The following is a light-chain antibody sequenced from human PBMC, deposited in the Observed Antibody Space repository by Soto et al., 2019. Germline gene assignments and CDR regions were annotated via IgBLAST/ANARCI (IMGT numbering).Light chain of an antibody. V-gene: IGKV1-5*03. CDR3: QQYHRFPYT. J-gene: IGKJ2*01. CDR1: QSIGGW. CDR2: KAS. Sequence: DIQMTQSPSTLSASVGDRVTITCRASQSIGGWLAWYQQKPGKAPKLLIYKASNLESGVPSKFSGSGSETEFTLTISSLQPDDVATYYCQQYHRFPYTFGQGTKLEIK.